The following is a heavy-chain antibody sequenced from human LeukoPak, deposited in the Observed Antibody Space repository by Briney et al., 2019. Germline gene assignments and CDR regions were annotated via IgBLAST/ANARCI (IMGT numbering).Heavy chain of an antibody. D-gene: IGHD4-11*01. Sequence: SETLSLTCTVSGGSISSYYWSWIRQPPGKGLEWIGSVHYRGSTDYNPSLKTRVTISVDTSKKQFSLKLTSVTAADTAVYYCARTLFGYSNGLYDYWGQGTLVTVSS. V-gene: IGHV4-59*01. J-gene: IGHJ4*02. CDR2: VHYRGST. CDR1: GGSISSYY. CDR3: ARTLFGYSNGLYDY.